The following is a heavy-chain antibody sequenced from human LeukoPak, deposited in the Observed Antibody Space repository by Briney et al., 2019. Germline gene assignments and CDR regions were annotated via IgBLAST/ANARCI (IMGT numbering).Heavy chain of an antibody. CDR2: IKADEIET. Sequence: GGSLRLSCATSGFTFSSYCMSWVRQAPGKGLEWVASIKADEIETYYVDSLKGRFTISRDNAKNSLYLQMNSLRAEDTAVYSCARLGDSSTACYRAVDYWGQGTLVTVSS. CDR1: GFTFSSYC. D-gene: IGHD2-2*01. CDR3: ARLGDSSTACYRAVDY. J-gene: IGHJ4*02. V-gene: IGHV3-7*01.